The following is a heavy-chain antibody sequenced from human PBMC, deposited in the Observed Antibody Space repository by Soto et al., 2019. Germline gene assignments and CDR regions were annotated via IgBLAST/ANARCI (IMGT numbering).Heavy chain of an antibody. J-gene: IGHJ1*01. Sequence: EVQLVESGGGLVKPGGSLRLSCAASGFTFSSYSMNWVRQAPGKGLEWVSSISSSSSYIYYADSVKGRFTISRDNAKNSLYLQMNSLRAEDTAVYYCARASIAARSDYFQHWGQGTLVTVSS. CDR1: GFTFSSYS. D-gene: IGHD6-6*01. CDR2: ISSSSSYI. V-gene: IGHV3-21*01. CDR3: ARASIAARSDYFQH.